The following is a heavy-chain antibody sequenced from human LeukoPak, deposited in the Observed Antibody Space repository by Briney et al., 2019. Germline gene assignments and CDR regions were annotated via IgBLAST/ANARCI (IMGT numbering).Heavy chain of an antibody. CDR3: ARDPLWPELGHFDY. J-gene: IGHJ4*02. V-gene: IGHV3-21*01. CDR1: GFTFSSYS. D-gene: IGHD7-27*01. CDR2: ISSSSSYI. Sequence: GGSLRLSCAASGFTFSSYSMNWVRQAPGKGLEWVSSISSSSSYIYYADSVKGRFTISRDNAKNSLYLQMNSLRAEDTAVYFCARDPLWPELGHFDYWGQGTLVTVSS.